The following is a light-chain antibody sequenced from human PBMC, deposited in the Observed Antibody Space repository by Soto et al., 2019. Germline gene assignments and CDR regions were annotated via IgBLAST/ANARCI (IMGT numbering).Light chain of an antibody. CDR1: QGISSY. V-gene: IGKV1-9*01. J-gene: IGKJ4*01. CDR2: AAS. CDR3: QQLNSYLLT. Sequence: DIQLTQSPSFLSASVGDRVTITCRASQGISSYLAWYQQKPGKAPKLLIYAASTLQSGVPSRFSGSGSGTEFTLTFSSLHPEDFATYYCQQLNSYLLTFGGGTKVEIK.